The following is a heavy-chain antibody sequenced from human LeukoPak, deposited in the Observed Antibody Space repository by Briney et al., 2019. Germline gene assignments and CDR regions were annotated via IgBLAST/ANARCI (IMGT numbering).Heavy chain of an antibody. Sequence: SETLSLTCTISGGSISSGSYYWSWIRQPAGKGLEWIGRIYTSGSTNYNPSLKSRVTMSVDTSKNQFSLKLNSVTAADTAVYYCARRAAGTSHFDYWGQGTLVTVSS. V-gene: IGHV4-61*02. CDR2: IYTSGST. CDR1: GGSISSGSYY. D-gene: IGHD6-13*01. CDR3: ARRAAGTSHFDY. J-gene: IGHJ4*02.